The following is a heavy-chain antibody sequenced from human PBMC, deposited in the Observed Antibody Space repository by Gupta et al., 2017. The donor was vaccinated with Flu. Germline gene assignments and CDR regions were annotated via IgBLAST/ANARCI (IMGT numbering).Heavy chain of an antibody. V-gene: IGHV2-26*01. D-gene: IGHD3-10*01. CDR2: IFAYGEK. J-gene: IGHJ3*01. CDR1: GFLVSNEKMG. Sequence: QVTLKESGPVLVKPTETLTLTCTVSGFLVSNEKMGVSWIRQPPGKALEWLAHIFAYGEKSYTTSLKSRLKISKDTSKNQVVLTMTNMDPVDTATYYCARSSHLHPSNYGLSGSAYDFDVWGQGTMVTVSS. CDR3: ARSSHLHPSNYGLSGSAYDFDV.